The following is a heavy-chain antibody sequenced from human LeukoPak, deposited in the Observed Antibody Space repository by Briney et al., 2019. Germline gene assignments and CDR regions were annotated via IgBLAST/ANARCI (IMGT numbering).Heavy chain of an antibody. V-gene: IGHV4-30-4*08. CDR2: IYYSGST. CDR1: GGSISSGDYY. CDR3: ARVRQQRGDGDWFDP. J-gene: IGHJ5*02. Sequence: PSETLSLTCTVSGGSISSGDYYWSWIRQPPGKGLEWIGYIYYSGSTYYNPSLKSRVTISVDTSKNQFSLKLSSVTAADTAVYYCARVRQQRGDGDWFDPWGQGTLVTVSS. D-gene: IGHD6-13*01.